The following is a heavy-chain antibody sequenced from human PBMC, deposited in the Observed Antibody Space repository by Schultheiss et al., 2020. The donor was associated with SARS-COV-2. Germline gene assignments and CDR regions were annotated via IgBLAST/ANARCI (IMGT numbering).Heavy chain of an antibody. CDR1: GGSISSGGYY. V-gene: IGHV4-61*08. CDR2: ISYSGST. Sequence: SQTLSLTCTVSGGSISSGGYYWSWIRQHPGKGLEWIGHISYSGSTNYNPSLKSRVSMSVDTSKNLFSLKLSSLTAADTAVYYCASRYGYNRLYYFDSWGQGALVTVSS. CDR3: ASRYGYNRLYYFDS. J-gene: IGHJ4*02. D-gene: IGHD5-24*01.